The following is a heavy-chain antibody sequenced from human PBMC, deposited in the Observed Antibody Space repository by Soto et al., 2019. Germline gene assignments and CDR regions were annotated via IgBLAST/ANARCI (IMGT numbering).Heavy chain of an antibody. CDR2: IYYSGST. Sequence: SETLSLTCAVSGYSISSGYHWGWIRQPPGKGLEWIGSIYYSGSTYYNPSLKSRVTISVDTSKNQFSLKLSSVTAADTAVYYCARGSVLRFLEWLEWFDPWGQGTLVTVSS. CDR1: GYSISSGYH. J-gene: IGHJ5*02. CDR3: ARGSVLRFLEWLEWFDP. V-gene: IGHV4-38-2*01. D-gene: IGHD3-3*01.